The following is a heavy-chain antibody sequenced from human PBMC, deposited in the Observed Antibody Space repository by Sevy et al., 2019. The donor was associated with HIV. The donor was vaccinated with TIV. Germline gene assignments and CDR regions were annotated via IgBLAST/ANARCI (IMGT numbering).Heavy chain of an antibody. J-gene: IGHJ6*02. D-gene: IGHD2-2*01. CDR3: ARDCSSATCLWGLDV. Sequence: GGSMRLSCAASGFTFSNYGMSWVRQAPGKGLEWVANIKRYGSEKYYLASVKGRFTISRDNAKTSLYLQMNSLRAEDTAVYYCARDCSSATCLWGLDVWGQGTTVTVSS. CDR1: GFTFSNYG. CDR2: IKRYGSEK. V-gene: IGHV3-7*03.